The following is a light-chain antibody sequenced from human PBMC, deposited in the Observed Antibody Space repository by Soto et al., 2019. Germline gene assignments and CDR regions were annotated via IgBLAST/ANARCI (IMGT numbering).Light chain of an antibody. J-gene: IGLJ3*02. V-gene: IGLV3-21*04. CDR1: NIESKS. CDR2: YDS. Sequence: SSELTQPPSVSVAPGKTARLTCGAANIESKSVHWYQQKPGQAPVLVMYYDSDRPSGIPERFSGSNSGDTATLDITRVEAGDEADYYCQLWDSSSGHRVFGGGTKLTVL. CDR3: QLWDSSSGHRV.